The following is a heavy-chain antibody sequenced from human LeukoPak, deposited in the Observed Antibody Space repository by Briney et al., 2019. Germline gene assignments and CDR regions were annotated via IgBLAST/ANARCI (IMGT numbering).Heavy chain of an antibody. Sequence: GGSLRLSCAASGFTFTSSWMHWVRQAPGKGLVWVSRINSDGSNRNYADSVKGRFTISRDNAKNALYLQTESLRAEDAAVYYCARPQDGYNGVDCWGQGTLVTGSS. V-gene: IGHV3-74*01. CDR3: ARPQDGYNGVDC. CDR2: INSDGSNR. CDR1: GFTFTSSW. J-gene: IGHJ4*02. D-gene: IGHD5-24*01.